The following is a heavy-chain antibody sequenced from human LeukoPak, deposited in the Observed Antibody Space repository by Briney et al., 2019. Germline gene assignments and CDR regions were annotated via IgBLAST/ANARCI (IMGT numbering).Heavy chain of an antibody. CDR1: VGTFINYA. Sequence: SVTVSFTSSVGTFINYAISWVRQPPAQGLEWMGGIILMFGTANYAQKFQGRVTITADESTSTAYMELSSLRSEDTAVYYCARAGCGGDCYDYWGQGTLVTVSS. J-gene: IGHJ4*02. D-gene: IGHD2-21*01. CDR2: IILMFGTA. V-gene: IGHV1-69*13. CDR3: ARAGCGGDCYDY.